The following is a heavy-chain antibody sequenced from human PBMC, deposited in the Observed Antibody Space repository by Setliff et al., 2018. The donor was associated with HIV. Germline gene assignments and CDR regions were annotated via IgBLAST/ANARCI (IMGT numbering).Heavy chain of an antibody. CDR2: IYPGDSDA. Sequence: GESLKISCKGSGYSFTSNWIGWVRQMPGKGLEWMGTIYPGDSDARYSPSFQGQVTISADKSISTAYLQWSSLKASDTAMYYCASSYYYDSSGSDDAFDIWGQGTMVTVSS. CDR3: ASSYYYDSSGSDDAFDI. CDR1: GYSFTSNW. V-gene: IGHV5-51*01. D-gene: IGHD3-22*01. J-gene: IGHJ3*02.